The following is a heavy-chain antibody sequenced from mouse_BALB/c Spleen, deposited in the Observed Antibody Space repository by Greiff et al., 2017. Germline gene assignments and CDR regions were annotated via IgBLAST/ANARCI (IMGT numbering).Heavy chain of an antibody. Sequence: VQLQQSGADLAKPGASVKMSCKASGYTFTSYWMHWVKQRPGQGLEWIGYINPSTGYTEYNQKFKDKATLTADKTSSTAYMQLSSLTSEDSAVYYCARREDYYGSSHWYFDVWGAGTTVTVSS. J-gene: IGHJ1*01. CDR2: INPSTGYT. D-gene: IGHD1-1*01. CDR1: GYTFTSYW. CDR3: ARREDYYGSSHWYFDV. V-gene: IGHV1-7*01.